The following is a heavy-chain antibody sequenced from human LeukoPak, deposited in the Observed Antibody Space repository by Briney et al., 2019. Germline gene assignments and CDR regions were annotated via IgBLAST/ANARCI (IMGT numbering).Heavy chain of an antibody. CDR3: ARAAVNVLRYFDWLLSPLDY. Sequence: ASVKVSCKASGYTFTSYGIIWVRQAPGQGLEWMGWISAYNGNTNYAQKLQGRVTMTTDTSTSTAYMELRSLRSDDTAVYYCARAAVNVLRYFDWLLSPLDYWGQGTLVTVSS. CDR2: ISAYNGNT. CDR1: GYTFTSYG. V-gene: IGHV1-18*01. J-gene: IGHJ4*02. D-gene: IGHD3-9*01.